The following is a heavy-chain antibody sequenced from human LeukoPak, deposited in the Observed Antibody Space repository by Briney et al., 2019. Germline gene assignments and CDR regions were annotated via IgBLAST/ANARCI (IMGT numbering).Heavy chain of an antibody. CDR1: GDSITDSNSNYY. Sequence: SETLSLTCTVSGDSITDSNSNYYWSWIRQPPGKVLDWNGYIYYSGSTNYNPSLKSRVSISVDTSKNQFSLKLSSVTAADTAVYYCARVRDAYNSIDFDYWGQGTLVTVSS. CDR2: IYYSGST. CDR3: ARVRDAYNSIDFDY. D-gene: IGHD5-24*01. V-gene: IGHV4-61*01. J-gene: IGHJ4*02.